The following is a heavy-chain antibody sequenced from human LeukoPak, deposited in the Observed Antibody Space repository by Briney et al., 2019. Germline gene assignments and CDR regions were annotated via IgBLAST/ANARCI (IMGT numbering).Heavy chain of an antibody. D-gene: IGHD5-24*01. V-gene: IGHV4-31*03. CDR1: GGSLTIGHYY. CDR3: ARGQDAFKTGY. Sequence: PSQTLSLTCTVSGGSLTIGHYYWTWIRQHPGKGLEWIGYIHPSGITDYNPSLQSRVTMSLDTSQNQFSLKLTSVTAADTAIYYCARGQDAFKTGYWGQGTLVTASS. J-gene: IGHJ4*02. CDR2: IHPSGIT.